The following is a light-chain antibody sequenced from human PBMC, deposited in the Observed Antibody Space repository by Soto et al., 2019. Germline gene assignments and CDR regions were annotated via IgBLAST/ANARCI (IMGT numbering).Light chain of an antibody. CDR1: QIINTY. CDR3: QQCYSSLYT. Sequence: DVPMTQSPSSLSASVGDRVTITCRTSQIINTYLNWYQQKPGKPPKLLIFGASSLRSGVPSRFSGTGSGTDFTLTINSLQPDDFATYYCQQCYSSLYTFGQGTKLEIK. CDR2: GAS. V-gene: IGKV1-39*01. J-gene: IGKJ2*01.